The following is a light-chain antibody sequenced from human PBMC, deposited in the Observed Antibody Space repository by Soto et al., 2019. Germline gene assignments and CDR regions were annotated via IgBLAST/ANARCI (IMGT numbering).Light chain of an antibody. CDR1: KLGDKY. CDR3: QAWDSSHVV. J-gene: IGLJ2*01. Sequence: SYELTQPPSMSVSPGQTASITCSGDKLGDKYACWYQQKPGQSPVLVIYQDSKRPSGIPERFSGSNSGNTATLTISGTQAMDEADYYCQAWDSSHVVFGGGTKVTVL. V-gene: IGLV3-1*01. CDR2: QDS.